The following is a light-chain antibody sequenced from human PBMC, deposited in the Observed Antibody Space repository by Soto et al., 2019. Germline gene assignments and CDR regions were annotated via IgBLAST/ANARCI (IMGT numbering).Light chain of an antibody. J-gene: IGLJ1*01. V-gene: IGLV2-14*01. CDR1: NTDLGVYGY. CDR2: DVN. CDR3: FSKISGFVYG. Sequence: ALAQPSSVSGSFGQSITISCSGPNTDLGVYGYVSWYQHQPGKAPKLLIYDVNNRPSGISDRFSGSKSGDTASLTISGLQAEDEADYFCFSKISGFVYGFGTGTKVTVL.